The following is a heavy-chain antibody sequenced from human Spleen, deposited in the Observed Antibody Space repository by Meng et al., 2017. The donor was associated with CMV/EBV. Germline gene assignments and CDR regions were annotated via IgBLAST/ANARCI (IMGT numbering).Heavy chain of an antibody. CDR2: IIPIFGTA. V-gene: IGHV1-69*05. D-gene: IGHD6-13*01. CDR3: ARELGVSSSYYYYYYGMDV. J-gene: IGHJ6*02. CDR1: GGTFSSYA. Sequence: SVKVSCKASGGTFSSYAISWVRQAPGQGLEWMGGIIPIFGTANYAQKFQGRVTITTDESTSTAYMELSSLRSEDTAVYYCARELGVSSSYYYYYYGMDVWGQGTTVTVS.